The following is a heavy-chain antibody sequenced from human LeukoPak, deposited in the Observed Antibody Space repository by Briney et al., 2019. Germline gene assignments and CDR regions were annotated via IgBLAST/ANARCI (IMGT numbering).Heavy chain of an antibody. CDR1: GGSISSYY. V-gene: IGHV4-59*12. CDR3: ARSKVGIAAAANFDY. CDR2: IYYSGST. D-gene: IGHD6-13*01. J-gene: IGHJ4*02. Sequence: SETLSLTCTVSGGSISSYYWSWIRQPPGKGLEWIGYIYYSGSTNYNPSLKSRVTISVDTSKNQFSLKLSSVTAADTAVYYCARSKVGIAAAANFDYWGQGTLVTVSS.